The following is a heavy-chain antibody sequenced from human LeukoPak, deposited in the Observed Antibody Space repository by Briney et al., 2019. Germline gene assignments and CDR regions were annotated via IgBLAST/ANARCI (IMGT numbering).Heavy chain of an antibody. V-gene: IGHV3-30*03. D-gene: IGHD5-24*01. J-gene: IGHJ4*02. CDR1: GFTFRTYS. CDR2: VSADGRTQ. CDR3: AREFGHNRWYFDY. Sequence: PGGSLRLSCAASGFTFRTYSIHWVRQAPGKGLEWVTVVSADGRTQLYSDSVKGRFTISRDNSLNTLHLQMNSLRTEDMAVYYCAREFGHNRWYFDYWGQGALVTVSS.